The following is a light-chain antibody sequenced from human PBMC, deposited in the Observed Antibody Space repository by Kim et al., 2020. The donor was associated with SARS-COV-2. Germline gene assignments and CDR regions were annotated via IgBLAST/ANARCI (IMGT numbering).Light chain of an antibody. CDR3: QSSDSNSPWV. V-gene: IGLV6-57*01. Sequence: VTISCTRSTGSTASNYVHRYQHRPGSSPITFIYEYDQSPFGFPAWFSGSIDSSSNSASLTISGLKTADEADYYCQSSDSNSPWVFCGGTQLTVL. CDR1: TGSTASNY. CDR2: EYD. J-gene: IGLJ3*02.